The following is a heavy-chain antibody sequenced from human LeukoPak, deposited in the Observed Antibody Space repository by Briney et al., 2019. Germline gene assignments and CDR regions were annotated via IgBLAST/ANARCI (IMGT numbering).Heavy chain of an antibody. J-gene: IGHJ4*02. V-gene: IGHV3-23*01. CDR2: ISGSGGST. D-gene: IGHD5-18*01. Sequence: GGSLRLSCAASGFTFEDYAMHWVRQAPGKGLEWVSAISGSGGSTYYADSVKGRFTISRDNSKNTLYLQMNSLRAEDTAVYYCAKASGYSYGYFDYWGQGTLVTVSS. CDR1: GFTFEDYA. CDR3: AKASGYSYGYFDY.